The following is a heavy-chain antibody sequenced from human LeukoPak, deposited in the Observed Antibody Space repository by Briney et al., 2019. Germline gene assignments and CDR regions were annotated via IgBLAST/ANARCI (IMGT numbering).Heavy chain of an antibody. CDR1: GGSISSGDYY. J-gene: IGHJ4*02. D-gene: IGHD3-22*01. Sequence: PSQTLSLTCTVSGGSISSGDYYWSWIRQPPGKGLEWIGYIYYSGSTYYNPSLKSRVTISVDTSKNQFSLKLGSVTAADTAVYYCARSPENYYDSSGAFDYWGQGTLVTVSS. CDR2: IYYSGST. V-gene: IGHV4-30-4*01. CDR3: ARSPENYYDSSGAFDY.